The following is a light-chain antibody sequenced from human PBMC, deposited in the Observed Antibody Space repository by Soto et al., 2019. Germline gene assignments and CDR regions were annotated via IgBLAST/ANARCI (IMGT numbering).Light chain of an antibody. CDR2: GAS. V-gene: IGKV1-9*01. Sequence: DIQLTQSPSFLSASVGDRVTISCRASQGISDYLAWYQQKPGKAPKLLIYGASTLQSGVPSRFSGSASGTEFTLTISSLQPEDXATXXXQQFNAYPLTFGGGTKLEIK. J-gene: IGKJ4*01. CDR1: QGISDY. CDR3: QQFNAYPLT.